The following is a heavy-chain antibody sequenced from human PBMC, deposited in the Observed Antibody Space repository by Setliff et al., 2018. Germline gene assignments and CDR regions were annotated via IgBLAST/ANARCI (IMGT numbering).Heavy chain of an antibody. Sequence: PGGSLRLSCTASGFTFDRFGMHWVRQAPGKGLEWVAFIRYDGNKQYHAESVKGRFSISRDNLRNTVFLQMDSLTAEDSAIYYCAKDAYDSSGYGGHYFDYWGQGALVTVSS. D-gene: IGHD3-22*01. J-gene: IGHJ4*02. CDR1: GFTFDRFG. V-gene: IGHV3-30*02. CDR2: IRYDGNKQ. CDR3: AKDAYDSSGYGGHYFDY.